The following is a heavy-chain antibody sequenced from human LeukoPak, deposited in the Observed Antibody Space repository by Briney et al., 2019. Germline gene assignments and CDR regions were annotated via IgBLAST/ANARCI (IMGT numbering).Heavy chain of an antibody. Sequence: GGSLRLSCAASGFTFSSYGMHWVRQAPGKGLEWVGRIRNKANSYTTQYAASVKGRFTFSRDDSKNSLYLQMNNLKTEDTAVYYCAREGAAAEFDHWGQGTLVTVSS. CDR3: AREGAAAEFDH. D-gene: IGHD6-13*01. CDR1: GFTFSSYG. CDR2: IRNKANSYTT. V-gene: IGHV3-72*01. J-gene: IGHJ5*02.